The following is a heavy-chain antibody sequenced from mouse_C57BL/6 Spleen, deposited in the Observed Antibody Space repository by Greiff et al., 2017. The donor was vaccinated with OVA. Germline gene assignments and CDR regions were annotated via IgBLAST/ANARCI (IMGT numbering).Heavy chain of an antibody. CDR1: GFTFSSYT. Sequence: EVQVVESGGGLVKPGGSLKLSCAASGFTFSSYTLSWVRQTPEKRLEWVATISGGGGNTYYPDSVKGRFTISRDNAKNTLYLQMSSLRSEDTALYYCARHLYYYGSSYWYCDVWGTGTTVTVSS. V-gene: IGHV5-9*01. D-gene: IGHD1-1*01. CDR3: ARHLYYYGSSYWYCDV. J-gene: IGHJ1*03. CDR2: ISGGGGNT.